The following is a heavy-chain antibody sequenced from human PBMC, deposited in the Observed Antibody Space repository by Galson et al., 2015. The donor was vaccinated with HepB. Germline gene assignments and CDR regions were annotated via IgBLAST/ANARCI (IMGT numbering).Heavy chain of an antibody. V-gene: IGHV3-30-3*01. CDR3: ARDYDAGTYYYYYYGMDV. D-gene: IGHD6-13*01. CDR2: ISYDGSNK. J-gene: IGHJ6*02. CDR1: GFTFSSYA. Sequence: SLRLSCAASGFTFSSYAMHWVRQAPGKGLEWVAVISYDGSNKYYADSVKGRFTISRDNSKNTLYLQMNSLRAEDTAVYYCARDYDAGTYYYYYYGMDVWGQGTTVTVSS.